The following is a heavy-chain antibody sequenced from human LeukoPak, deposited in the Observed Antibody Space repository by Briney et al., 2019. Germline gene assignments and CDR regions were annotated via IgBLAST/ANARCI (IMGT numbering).Heavy chain of an antibody. CDR2: ISAYNGNT. V-gene: IGHV1-18*01. D-gene: IGHD2-2*01. CDR3: ARDPDCSSTRCSESPFDY. CDR1: GYRFTSYG. J-gene: IGHJ4*02. Sequence: ASVKVSCKASGYRFTSYGISRVRQAPGQGLEWMAWISAYNGNTNYAQKFQGRVIMTTDTSTSTAYMELRSLRSDDTAVYYCARDPDCSSTRCSESPFDYWGQGTLVTVSS.